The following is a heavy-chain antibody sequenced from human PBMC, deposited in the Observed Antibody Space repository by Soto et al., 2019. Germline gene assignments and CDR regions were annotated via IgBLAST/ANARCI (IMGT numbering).Heavy chain of an antibody. D-gene: IGHD2-15*01. V-gene: IGHV4-34*01. Sequence: SETLSLTCAVYGGSFSGYYWSWIRQPPGKGLEWIGEINHSGSTNYNPSLKSRVTISVDTSKNQFSLKLSSVTAADTAVYYCARGNIGVVVVAATPASNWFDPWGQGTLVTVSS. CDR1: GGSFSGYY. J-gene: IGHJ5*02. CDR3: ARGNIGVVVVAATPASNWFDP. CDR2: INHSGST.